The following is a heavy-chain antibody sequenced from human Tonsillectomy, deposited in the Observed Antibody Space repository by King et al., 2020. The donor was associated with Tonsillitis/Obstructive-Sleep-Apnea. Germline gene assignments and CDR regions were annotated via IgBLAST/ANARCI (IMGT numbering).Heavy chain of an antibody. CDR2: SYYSGST. V-gene: IGHV4-39*01. CDR3: ARLPDPDSSGYHY. D-gene: IGHD3-22*01. CDR1: GGSISSSSYY. Sequence: QLQESGPGLVKPSETLSLTCTVSGGSISSSSYYWGWIRQPPGKGLEWIGSSYYSGSTSYNPSLKSRVTISVDTSKNQFSLKLSSVTAADTAVYYCARLPDPDSSGYHYWGQGTLVTVSS. J-gene: IGHJ4*02.